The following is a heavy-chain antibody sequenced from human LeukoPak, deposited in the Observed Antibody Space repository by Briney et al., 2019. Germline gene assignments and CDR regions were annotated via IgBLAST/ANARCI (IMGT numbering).Heavy chain of an antibody. CDR2: FDPEDGET. D-gene: IGHD1-26*01. CDR3: ATAHSGSYFNFDY. Sequence: GASVKVSCKVSGYTLTELSMHWVRQAPGKGLEWMGGFDPEDGETIYAQKFQGRVTMTEGTSTDTAYMELSSLRSEDTAVYYCATAHSGSYFNFDYWGQGTLVTVSS. CDR1: GYTLTELS. J-gene: IGHJ4*02. V-gene: IGHV1-24*01.